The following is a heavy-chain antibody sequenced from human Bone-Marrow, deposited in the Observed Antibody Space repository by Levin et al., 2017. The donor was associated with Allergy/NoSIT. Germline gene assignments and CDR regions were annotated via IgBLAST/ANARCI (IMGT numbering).Heavy chain of an antibody. J-gene: IGHJ4*02. CDR1: EFTVINNY. CDR2: IYSGGQT. CDR3: ARDGGVTVPGDY. V-gene: IGHV3-66*01. D-gene: IGHD6-19*01. Sequence: TGGSLRLSCAASEFTVINNYMRWVRQAPGKGLEWVSHIYSGGQTDYADSVKGRFTISRDNSKNTLYLQMNNLRTEDTALYYCARDGGVTVPGDYWGQGTLVTVSS.